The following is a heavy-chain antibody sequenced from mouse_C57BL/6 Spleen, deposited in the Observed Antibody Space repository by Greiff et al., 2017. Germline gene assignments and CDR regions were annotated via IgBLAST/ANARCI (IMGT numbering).Heavy chain of an antibody. CDR1: GFTFSDYG. CDR2: ISSGSSTI. V-gene: IGHV5-17*01. J-gene: IGHJ2*01. D-gene: IGHD2-4*01. CDR3: SYDYDGGVYFDY. Sequence: DVHLVESGGGLVKPGGSLKLSCAASGFTFSDYGMHWVRQAPEKGLEWVAYISSGSSTIYYADTVKGRFTISRDNANNTLFLQMTSLRSEDTAMYYCSYDYDGGVYFDYWGQGTTLTVSS.